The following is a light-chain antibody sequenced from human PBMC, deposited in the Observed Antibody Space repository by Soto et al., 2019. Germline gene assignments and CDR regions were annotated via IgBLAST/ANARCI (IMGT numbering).Light chain of an antibody. V-gene: IGLV2-23*01. J-gene: IGLJ2*01. CDR2: EAN. Sequence: QSALTQAASVSGSPGQSITISCTGTSSDVGSYNLVSWYQQHPGTAPKLIIYEANKRPSGLSTRFSGSKSGNTASLTISGLQAEDEADYFCSSYAGISPLVVFGGGTKVTVL. CDR3: SSYAGISPLVV. CDR1: SSDVGSYNL.